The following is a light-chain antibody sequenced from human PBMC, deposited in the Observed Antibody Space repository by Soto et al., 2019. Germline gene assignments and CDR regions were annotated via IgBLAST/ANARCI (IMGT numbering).Light chain of an antibody. CDR2: SNN. CDR3: ATWDDSLTSYV. J-gene: IGLJ1*01. Sequence: QSGLTQPPSASGAPGQRVTISCSGSSSNIGGNLVSWYQQVPGTAPKLLIYSNNQRPSGVPDRFSGSKSGTSASLAISGLQSEDEADYYCATWDDSLTSYVFATGTKVTV. V-gene: IGLV1-44*01. CDR1: SSNIGGNL.